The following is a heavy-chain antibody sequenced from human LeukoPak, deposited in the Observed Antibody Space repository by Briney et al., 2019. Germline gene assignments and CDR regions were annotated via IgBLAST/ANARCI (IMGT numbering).Heavy chain of an antibody. CDR1: GGSFSGYY. D-gene: IGHD1-26*01. CDR3: ARRPEKWELQRHDAFDT. CDR2: IHYSGST. Sequence: SETLSLTCAVYGGSFSGYYWSWIRQPPGKGLQWIGEIHYSGSTNDNPSLKSRYIISVDTSKNQFSLKLTSVTAADTATYYCARRPEKWELQRHDAFDTWGQGIMVTVSP. J-gene: IGHJ3*02. V-gene: IGHV4-34*01.